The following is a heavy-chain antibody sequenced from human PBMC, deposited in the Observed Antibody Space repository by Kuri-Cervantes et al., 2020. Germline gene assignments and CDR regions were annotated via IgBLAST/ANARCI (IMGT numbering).Heavy chain of an antibody. CDR3: ARDRESYYLVGTGYYYGMDV. J-gene: IGHJ6*02. CDR2: ISAYNGNT. D-gene: IGHD3-10*01. V-gene: IGHV1-18*01. CDR1: GYTFTSYG. Sequence: ASVKVSCKASGYTFTSYGISWVRQAPGQGLEWMGWISAYNGNTNYAQKLQGRVTMTTDTSTSTAYMELRSLRSDDTAVYYCARDRESYYLVGTGYYYGMDVWGQGTTVTVSS.